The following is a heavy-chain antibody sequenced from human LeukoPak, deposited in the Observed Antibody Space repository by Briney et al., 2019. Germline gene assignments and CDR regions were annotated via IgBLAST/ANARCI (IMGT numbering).Heavy chain of an antibody. V-gene: IGHV1-69*13. D-gene: IGHD6-19*01. CDR1: GGTFSSYA. J-gene: IGHJ4*02. Sequence: SVKVSCKASGGTFSSYAISWVRQAPGQGLEWMGGIIPIFGTANYAQKFQGRVTITADESTSTAYMALSSLRSEDTAVYYCARSLGEAGTFDYWGQGTLVTVSS. CDR2: IIPIFGTA. CDR3: ARSLGEAGTFDY.